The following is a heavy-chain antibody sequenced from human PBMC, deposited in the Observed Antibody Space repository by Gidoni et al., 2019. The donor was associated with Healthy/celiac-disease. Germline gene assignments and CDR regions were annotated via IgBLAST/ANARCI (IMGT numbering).Heavy chain of an antibody. CDR2: ISSSSSYI. V-gene: IGHV3-21*01. D-gene: IGHD3-22*01. CDR3: ARAGGYYYDSSGYPDAFDI. J-gene: IGHJ3*02. Sequence: EVQLVESGGGLVKPGGSLRLASAASGFTLSGVHMNWVRQAPGKGLEWVSSISSSSSYIYYADSVKGRFTISRDNAKNSLYLQMNSLRAEDTAVYYCARAGGYYYDSSGYPDAFDIWGQGTMVTVSS. CDR1: GFTLSGVH.